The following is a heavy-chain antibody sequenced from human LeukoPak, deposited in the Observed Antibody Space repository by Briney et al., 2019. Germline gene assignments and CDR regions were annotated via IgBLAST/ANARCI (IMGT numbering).Heavy chain of an antibody. V-gene: IGHV1-18*01. D-gene: IGHD3-22*01. CDR2: ITAYNGNT. CDR1: GYTFTNYG. J-gene: IGHJ4*02. CDR3: ARDRGYHFDSNGYPF. Sequence: ASVKVSCKASGYTFTNYGISWVRQAPGQGLEWMGWITAYNGNTKSAQKFQGRVTMTRDTSTNTAYMELRSLRSDDTAVYYCARDRGYHFDSNGYPFWGQGTLVTVSS.